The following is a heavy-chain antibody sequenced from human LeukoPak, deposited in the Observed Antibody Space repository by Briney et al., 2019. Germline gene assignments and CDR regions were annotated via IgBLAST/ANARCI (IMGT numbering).Heavy chain of an antibody. Sequence: PGGSLRLTCAASGFTFSSYAMSWVRQAPGKGLEWVSAISGSGGSTYYADSVKGRFTISRDNSKNTLYLQMNSLRAEDTAVYYCAKDPGDYGDYRAAYWGQGTLVTVSS. CDR1: GFTFSSYA. CDR2: ISGSGGST. CDR3: AKDPGDYGDYRAAY. V-gene: IGHV3-23*01. J-gene: IGHJ4*02. D-gene: IGHD4-17*01.